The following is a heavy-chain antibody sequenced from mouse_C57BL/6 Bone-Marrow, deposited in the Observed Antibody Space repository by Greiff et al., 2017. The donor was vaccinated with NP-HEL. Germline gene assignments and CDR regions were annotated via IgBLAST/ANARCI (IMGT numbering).Heavy chain of an antibody. CDR3: ARWIYYDYAFAD. Sequence: QVQLQQPGAELVRPGTSVKLSCKASGYTFTSYWMHWVKQRPGQGLEWIGVIDPSDSYTNYNQKFKGKATLTVDTSSSTAYMQLSSLTSEDSAVYYCARWIYYDYAFADWGQGTLVTVSA. CDR1: GYTFTSYW. D-gene: IGHD2-4*01. J-gene: IGHJ3*01. V-gene: IGHV1-59*01. CDR2: IDPSDSYT.